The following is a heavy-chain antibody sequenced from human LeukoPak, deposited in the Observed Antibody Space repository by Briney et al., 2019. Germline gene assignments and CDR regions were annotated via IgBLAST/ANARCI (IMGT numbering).Heavy chain of an antibody. CDR1: GGSISSYY. CDR3: ARDDSSSWYNWFDP. Sequence: PSETLSLTCTVSGGSISSYYWSWIRQPPGKGLEWIGYIYYSGSTNYNPSLKSRVTISVDTSKNQFSLKLSSVIAADTAVYYCARDDSSSWYNWFDPWGQGTLVTVSS. D-gene: IGHD6-13*01. CDR2: IYYSGST. J-gene: IGHJ5*02. V-gene: IGHV4-59*01.